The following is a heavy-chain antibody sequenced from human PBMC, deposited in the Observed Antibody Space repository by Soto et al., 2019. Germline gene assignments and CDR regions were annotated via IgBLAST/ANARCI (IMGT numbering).Heavy chain of an antibody. D-gene: IGHD3-22*01. CDR1: GFTFSSYW. J-gene: IGHJ5*02. Sequence: GGSLRLSCAASGFTFSSYWMSWVRQAPGKGLEWVANIKQDGSEKYYVDSVKGRFTISRDNAKNSLYLQMNSLRAEDTAVYYCAREGRGVVVHNWFDPWGQGTLVTVSS. CDR3: AREGRGVVVHNWFDP. V-gene: IGHV3-7*01. CDR2: IKQDGSEK.